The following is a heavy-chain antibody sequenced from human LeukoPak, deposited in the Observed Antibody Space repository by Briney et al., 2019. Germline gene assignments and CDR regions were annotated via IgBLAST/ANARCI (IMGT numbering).Heavy chain of an antibody. V-gene: IGHV4-59*01. J-gene: IGHJ4*02. CDR1: GGSISTYY. CDR2: IHYSGTT. D-gene: IGHD6-6*01. Sequence: SETLSLTCTVSGGSISTYYWNWIRQPPGKGLEWIGYIHYSGTTNHNPSLKGRVTISVDTSKNQFSLKLNSVTAADTAVYYCARIYTSSSKADYWGQGTLVTVSS. CDR3: ARIYTSSSKADY.